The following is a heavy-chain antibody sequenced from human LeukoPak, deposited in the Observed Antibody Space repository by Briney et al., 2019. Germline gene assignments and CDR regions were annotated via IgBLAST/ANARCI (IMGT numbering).Heavy chain of an antibody. CDR2: ISGSGGST. CDR3: AKVYYDSSGSYYFDY. V-gene: IGHV3-23*01. CDR1: GFTFSSYA. D-gene: IGHD3-22*01. Sequence: GGSLRLSCAASGFTFSSYAMSWVRQAPGKGLGWVSAISGSGGSTYYADSVKGRFTISRDNSKNTLYLQMNSLRAEDTAVYYCAKVYYDSSGSYYFDYWGQGTLVTVSS. J-gene: IGHJ4*02.